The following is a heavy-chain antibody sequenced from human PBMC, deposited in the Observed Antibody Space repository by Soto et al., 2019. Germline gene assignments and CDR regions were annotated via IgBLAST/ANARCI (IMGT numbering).Heavy chain of an antibody. D-gene: IGHD4-4*01. CDR1: GGSFSGYH. V-gene: IGHV4-34*01. Sequence: VQLQQWGAGLLKPSETLSLTCAVYGGSFSGYHWSWFRQPPGKGLEWIGETNPSGSINYNPSLKSRVTISVDTSKNQFSLSLSSVTAADTAVYYCATFVGATTVTRGSPRDYWGQGTLVTVSS. J-gene: IGHJ4*02. CDR3: ATFVGATTVTRGSPRDY. CDR2: TNPSGSI.